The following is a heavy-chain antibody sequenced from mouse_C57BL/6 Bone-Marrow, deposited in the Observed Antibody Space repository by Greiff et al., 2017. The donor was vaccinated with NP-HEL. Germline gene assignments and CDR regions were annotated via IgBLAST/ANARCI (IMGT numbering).Heavy chain of an antibody. V-gene: IGHV1-78*01. J-gene: IGHJ2*01. D-gene: IGHD1-2*01. Sequence: VQLQQSDAELVKPGASVKISCTVSGYTITDHTIHWMKQRPEQGLEWIGCIYPRDGSTKYNAKFKGKATLTADKSSSTAYMQLNSLTSEDSAVYYCARWDYGPFYFDYWGQGTTLTVSS. CDR2: IYPRDGST. CDR1: GYTITDHT. CDR3: ARWDYGPFYFDY.